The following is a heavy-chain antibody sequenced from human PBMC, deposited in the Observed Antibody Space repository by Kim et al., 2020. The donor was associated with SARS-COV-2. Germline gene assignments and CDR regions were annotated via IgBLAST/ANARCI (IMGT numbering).Heavy chain of an antibody. Sequence: GGSLRLSCAASGFTFDDYAMHWVRQAPGKGLEWVSGISWNSGSIGYADSVTGLFTISRDNAKNSLYLQMNSLRAEDTALYYCAKDPRVVVAAKAGYYFDYWGQGTLVTVSS. CDR2: ISWNSGSI. CDR3: AKDPRVVVAAKAGYYFDY. CDR1: GFTFDDYA. D-gene: IGHD2-15*01. J-gene: IGHJ4*02. V-gene: IGHV3-9*01.